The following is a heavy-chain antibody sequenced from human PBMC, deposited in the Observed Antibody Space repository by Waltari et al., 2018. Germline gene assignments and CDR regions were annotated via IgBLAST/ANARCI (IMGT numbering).Heavy chain of an antibody. J-gene: IGHJ6*02. V-gene: IGHV4-34*01. CDR2: INHSGST. CDR1: GGSFSGYY. D-gene: IGHD6-13*01. CDR3: ARILSIAAAGTPLYYYYYGMDV. Sequence: QVQLQQWGAGLLKPSETLSLTCAVYGGSFSGYYWSWIRQPPGKGLEWMGEINHSGSTNYNPSLKSRVTISVDTSKNQFSLKLSSVTAADTAVYYCARILSIAAAGTPLYYYYYGMDVWGQGTTVTVSS.